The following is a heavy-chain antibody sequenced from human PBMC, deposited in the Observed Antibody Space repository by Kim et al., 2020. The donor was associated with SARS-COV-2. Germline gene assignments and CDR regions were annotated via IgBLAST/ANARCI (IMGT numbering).Heavy chain of an antibody. Sequence: GGSLRLSCAASGFTFSSYAMSWVRQAPGKGLEWVSAISGSGGSTYYADSVEGRFTISRDNSKNTLYLQMNSLRAEDTAVYYCAKGEGERYFDWLCYYWGEGALGTVSS. CDR3: AKGEGERYFDWLCYY. V-gene: IGHV3-23*01. CDR2: ISGSGGST. D-gene: IGHD3-9*01. CDR1: GFTFSSYA. J-gene: IGHJ4*02.